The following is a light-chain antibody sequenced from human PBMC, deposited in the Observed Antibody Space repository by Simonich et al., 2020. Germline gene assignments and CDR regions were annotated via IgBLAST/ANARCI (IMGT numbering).Light chain of an antibody. CDR2: GAS. CDR1: QSVSSN. CDR3: QQYNNWPPWT. J-gene: IGKJ1*01. Sequence: EIVMTQSPATLSVSPGERATLSCRASQSVSSNLAWYQQKPGQAPRLLIYGASIRATCIPARLSGSGSGTEFTLTISSMQSEDFAVYYCQQYNNWPPWTFGQGTKVEIK. V-gene: IGKV3-15*01.